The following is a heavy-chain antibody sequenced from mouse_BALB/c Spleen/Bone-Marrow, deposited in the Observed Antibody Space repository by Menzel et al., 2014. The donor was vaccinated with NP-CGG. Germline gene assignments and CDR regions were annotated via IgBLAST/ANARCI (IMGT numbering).Heavy chain of an antibody. D-gene: IGHD2-14*01. V-gene: IGHV1-67*01. Sequence: QVQLQQSGAELVRPGVSVKISCKGFGYTFTDYAIHWVKQSHAKSLEWIGLISGYYGDAIYNQKFKGKATMTVDKSSRTAYMDLARLTSEDSAIYYCARSGKVRNAMDYWGQGTSVTGAS. J-gene: IGHJ4*01. CDR2: ISGYYGDA. CDR3: ARSGKVRNAMDY. CDR1: GYTFTDYA.